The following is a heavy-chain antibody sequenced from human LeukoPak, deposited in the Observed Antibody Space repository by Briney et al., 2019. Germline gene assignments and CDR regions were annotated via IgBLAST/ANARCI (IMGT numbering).Heavy chain of an antibody. Sequence: GASVKVSCRASGYTFTNYGISWVRQAPEQGLEWMGWISAYNGNTNYAQKFQGRVTMTTDTSTSTAYMELRSLRSDDTAVYYCARDRDYGDYNTQDLFVYWGQGTLVTVSS. CDR1: GYTFTNYG. CDR2: ISAYNGNT. D-gene: IGHD4-17*01. CDR3: ARDRDYGDYNTQDLFVY. J-gene: IGHJ4*02. V-gene: IGHV1-18*01.